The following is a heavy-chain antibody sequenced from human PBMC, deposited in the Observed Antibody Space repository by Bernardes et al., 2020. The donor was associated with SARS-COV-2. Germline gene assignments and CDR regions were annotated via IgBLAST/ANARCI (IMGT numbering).Heavy chain of an antibody. D-gene: IGHD1-7*01. Sequence: VESLFLSCAASGFSFRSTGMHWVRQAPGPGLEWVALISFDGRNIHYADSVKGRFTISRDNSKNTLNLQMNSLRVEDSAVYYCASGGFNWNYAFFDYWGQGTLVTVSS. V-gene: IGHV3-30*03. CDR1: GFSFRSTG. CDR3: ASGGFNWNYAFFDY. CDR2: ISFDGRNI. J-gene: IGHJ4*02.